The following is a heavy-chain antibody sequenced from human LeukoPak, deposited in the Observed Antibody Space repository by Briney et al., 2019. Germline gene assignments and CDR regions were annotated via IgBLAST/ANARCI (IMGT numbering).Heavy chain of an antibody. J-gene: IGHJ4*02. V-gene: IGHV5-51*03. D-gene: IGHD6-19*01. CDR2: IYPGDSDT. CDR3: ARNSREDYSSDF. CDR1: GYSFTDYW. Sequence: PGESLKISCKASGYSFTDYWIGWVRQMPGKGLEWMGIIYPGDSDTRYSPSFEGQVIISADKSLTTAYLQWSSLKASDTAIFYCARNSREDYSSDFWGQGTLVTVSS.